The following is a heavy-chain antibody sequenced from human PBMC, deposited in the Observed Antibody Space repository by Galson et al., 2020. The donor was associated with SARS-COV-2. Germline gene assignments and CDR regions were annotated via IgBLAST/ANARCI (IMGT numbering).Heavy chain of an antibody. CDR1: GFAFSTYA. Sequence: GGSLRLSCAASGFAFSTYAMHWVRPAPGKGLEWVAVISSDGPNKYYADAVQGRFTISRDNSKNTLFLQINSRGRDDTAVYYCATHPPPYYGANTPGDYWGQGTLVTVSS. V-gene: IGHV3-30*04. CDR2: ISSDGPNK. CDR3: ATHPPPYYGANTPGDY. J-gene: IGHJ4*02. D-gene: IGHD4-17*01.